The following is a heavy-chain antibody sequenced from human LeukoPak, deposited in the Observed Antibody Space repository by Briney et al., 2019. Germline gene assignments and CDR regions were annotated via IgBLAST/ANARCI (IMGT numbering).Heavy chain of an antibody. CDR3: AKAGGSGSFFDY. V-gene: IGHV1-18*01. Sequence: ASVKVSCKGSGYTFNHHGISWVRQAPGQGLEWMGWISCYNGDTHYAQKFQGRVTMTTDTSTATAYMEVSRLRSDDTAVYYCAKAGGSGSFFDYWAQGTLVTVSS. CDR2: ISCYNGDT. J-gene: IGHJ4*02. D-gene: IGHD3-10*01. CDR1: GYTFNHHG.